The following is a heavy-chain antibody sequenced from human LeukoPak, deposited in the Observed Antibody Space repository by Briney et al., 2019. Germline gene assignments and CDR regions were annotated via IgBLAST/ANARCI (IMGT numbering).Heavy chain of an antibody. V-gene: IGHV4-34*01. Sequence: SETLSLTCAVYGGSFRGYYWSWIRQPPGKGLEWIGEINHSGSTNYNPSLKSRVTISVDTSKNQFSLKLSSVTAADTAVYSCARGRYGDYERYFDYWGQGTLVTVSS. CDR1: GGSFRGYY. CDR3: ARGRYGDYERYFDY. D-gene: IGHD4-17*01. CDR2: INHSGST. J-gene: IGHJ4*02.